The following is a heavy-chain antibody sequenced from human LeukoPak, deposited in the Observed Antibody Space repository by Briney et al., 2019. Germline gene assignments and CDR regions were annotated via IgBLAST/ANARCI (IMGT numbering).Heavy chain of an antibody. CDR2: IYYSGST. V-gene: IGHV4-59*01. CDR1: GGSISTYC. D-gene: IGHD3-22*01. Sequence: SETLSLTCTVSGGSISTYCWSWIRQPPGKGLEWIGYIYYSGSTNYNPSLKSRVTISLDTSKNQFSLKLNSVTAADTAMYYCARSFSPNYYDLLDYWGQGTLVTVSS. CDR3: ARSFSPNYYDLLDY. J-gene: IGHJ4*02.